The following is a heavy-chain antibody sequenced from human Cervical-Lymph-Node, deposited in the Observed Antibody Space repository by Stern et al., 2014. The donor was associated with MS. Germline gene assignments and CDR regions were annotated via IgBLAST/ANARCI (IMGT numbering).Heavy chain of an antibody. CDR3: ARGYSSGGYYYGLDV. CDR1: AFTFSNYA. Sequence: EVQLVESGGDLVQPGGSLRLSCAASAFTFSNYALNWVRPAPGKGLEWVSYISRRSSTIYYADSVKGRFTISRDNAKKSLYLDMNSLRDEDTGVYYCARGYSSGGYYYGLDVWGQGTTVTVSS. CDR2: ISRRSSTI. V-gene: IGHV3-48*02. J-gene: IGHJ6*02. D-gene: IGHD6-19*01.